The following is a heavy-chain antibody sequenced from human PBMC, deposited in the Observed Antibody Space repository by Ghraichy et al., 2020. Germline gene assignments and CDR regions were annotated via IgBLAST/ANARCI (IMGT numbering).Heavy chain of an antibody. Sequence: ASVKVSCKATGYSFTTYDISWVRQAPGQGLEWMGWISGYNGNTKYAQNLQGRVTMTTDASTSTAYMELRSLRSDDAAVYYCARGTMMTTNPPYHYMDVWGRGTTVTVSS. CDR3: ARGTMMTTNPPYHYMDV. J-gene: IGHJ6*03. V-gene: IGHV1-18*04. CDR2: ISGYNGNT. CDR1: GYSFTTYD. D-gene: IGHD4-17*01.